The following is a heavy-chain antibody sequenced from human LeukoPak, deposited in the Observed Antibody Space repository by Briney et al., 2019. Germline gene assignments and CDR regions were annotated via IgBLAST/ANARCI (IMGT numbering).Heavy chain of an antibody. CDR1: GFTFSSYA. CDR2: ISGSGGST. J-gene: IGHJ3*02. Sequence: GGSLRLSCAASGFTFSSYAMSWVRQAPGKGLEWVSAISGSGGSTYYADSVQGRFTISRDNSKNTLYLQMNSLRAEDTAVYYCARGGNSYDAFDIWGQGTMVTVSS. D-gene: IGHD4-23*01. CDR3: ARGGNSYDAFDI. V-gene: IGHV3-23*01.